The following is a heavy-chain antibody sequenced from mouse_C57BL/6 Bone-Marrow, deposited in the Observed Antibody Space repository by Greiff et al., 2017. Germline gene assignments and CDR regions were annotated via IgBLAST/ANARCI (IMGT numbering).Heavy chain of an antibody. V-gene: IGHV5-4*01. J-gene: IGHJ1*03. CDR2: ISDGGSYT. CDR3: ARARLRYWYFDV. D-gene: IGHD2-4*01. CDR1: GFTFSSYA. Sequence: EVQLVESGGGLVKPGGSLKLSCAASGFTFSSYAMSWVRQTPEKRLEWVATISDGGSYTYYPDNVKGRFTISRDNAKNNLYLQRSHLKSEDTAMYYCARARLRYWYFDVWGTGTTVTVSS.